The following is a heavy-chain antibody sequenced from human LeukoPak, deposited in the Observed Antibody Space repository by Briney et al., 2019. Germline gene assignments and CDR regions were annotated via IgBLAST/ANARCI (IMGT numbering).Heavy chain of an antibody. Sequence: SETLSLTCTVSGGSISNYYWSWIRQPPGKGLEWIGYIYYSGSANYNPSLKSRVAISVDTSKNQFSLNLSSVTAADTAVYYCARAYYYDSSGCDDAFDIWGQGTMVTVSS. D-gene: IGHD3-22*01. V-gene: IGHV4-59*01. J-gene: IGHJ3*02. CDR3: ARAYYYDSSGCDDAFDI. CDR1: GGSISNYY. CDR2: IYYSGSA.